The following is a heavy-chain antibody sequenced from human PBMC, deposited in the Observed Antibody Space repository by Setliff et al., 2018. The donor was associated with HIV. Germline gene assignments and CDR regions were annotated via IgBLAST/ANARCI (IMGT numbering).Heavy chain of an antibody. CDR2: INPSSGGS. Sequence: ASVKVSCKASGYSFTGYYMHWVRQAPGQGIEWLGWINPSSGGSVSAQKFQGRVSMTRDTSITTAYLELSDLRSDDTAVYYCARDMFEIWERSLAKGDEFDPWGQGSLVTVSS. J-gene: IGHJ5*02. V-gene: IGHV1-2*02. D-gene: IGHD3-10*02. CDR3: ARDMFEIWERSLAKGDEFDP. CDR1: GYSFTGYY.